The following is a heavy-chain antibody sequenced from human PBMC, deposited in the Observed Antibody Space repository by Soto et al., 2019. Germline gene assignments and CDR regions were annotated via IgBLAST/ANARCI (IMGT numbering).Heavy chain of an antibody. V-gene: IGHV3-7*01. CDR2: IKQDGSEE. D-gene: IGHD6-13*01. CDR1: GFTFSSYS. Sequence: EVQRVESGGGLVQPGGSLRLSCVDSGFTFSSYSMSWVRQAPVKGLEWVGNIKQDGSEENYADSVKGRFTISRDNAKNSMYLQMNSLRVEDTAVYYCARIAASGRGWDVWGQGTTVVVS. CDR3: ARIAASGRGWDV. J-gene: IGHJ6*02.